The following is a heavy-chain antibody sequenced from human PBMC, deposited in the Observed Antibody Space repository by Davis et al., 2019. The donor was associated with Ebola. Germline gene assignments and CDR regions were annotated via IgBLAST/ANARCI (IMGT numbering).Heavy chain of an antibody. CDR3: ARDIGYSFGSGIYSKFDS. V-gene: IGHV1-18*01. J-gene: IGHJ4*02. CDR1: GYTFSIYG. CDR2: ISPYNGNT. D-gene: IGHD3-10*01. Sequence: AASVKVSCKASGYTFSIYGTSWVRQAPGQGLEWMGWISPYNGNTDYAQKFQGRVSVTAQTSTSTVYMELNSLRSDDTAVYYCARDIGYSFGSGIYSKFDSWGQGTLVTVSS.